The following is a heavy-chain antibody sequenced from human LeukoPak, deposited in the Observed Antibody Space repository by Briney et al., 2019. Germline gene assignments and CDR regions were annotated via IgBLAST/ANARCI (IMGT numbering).Heavy chain of an antibody. D-gene: IGHD2/OR15-2a*01. CDR1: CESIGNDC. Sequence: SETLSPAYPLCCESIGNDCSGSVRQPPGKGLEWIGYIYYSGSTNYNPSLKSRVTISVATSKSQFSLRLSAVTAADTAVYYLLTHSTLVTNLIPSTGGGEATLVTVSS. J-gene: IGHJ4*02. CDR3: LTHSTLVTNLIPSTG. V-gene: IGHV4-59*01. CDR2: IYYSGST.